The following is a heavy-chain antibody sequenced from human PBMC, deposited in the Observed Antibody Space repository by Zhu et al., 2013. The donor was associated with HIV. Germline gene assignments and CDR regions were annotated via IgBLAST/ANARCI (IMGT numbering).Heavy chain of an antibody. Sequence: QDQLVQSGAEVKKPGASVKVSCKASDYTFRSYAISWVRQAPGQGLEWMGWISSYNGKTNFAQKFQGRVTMTTDTSTSTAYMELRSLRSDDTAVYYCARTGGGYNYGTFDYWGQGTLVTVSS. D-gene: IGHD5-18*01. CDR3: ARTGGGYNYGTFDY. J-gene: IGHJ4*02. CDR1: DYTFRSYA. CDR2: ISSYNGKT. V-gene: IGHV1-18*01.